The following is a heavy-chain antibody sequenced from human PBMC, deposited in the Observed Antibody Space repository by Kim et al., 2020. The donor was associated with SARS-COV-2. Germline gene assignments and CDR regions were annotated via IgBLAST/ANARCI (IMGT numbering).Heavy chain of an antibody. D-gene: IGHD3-3*01. CDR1: GGSISSGGYY. CDR2: IYYSGST. Sequence: SETLSLTCTVSGGSISSGGYYWSWIRQHPGKGLEWIGYIYYSGSTYYNPSLKSRVTISVDTSKNQFSLKLSSVTAADTAVYYCARDRGITIFGVVTQFDYWGQGTLVTVSS. CDR3: ARDRGITIFGVVTQFDY. J-gene: IGHJ4*02. V-gene: IGHV4-31*03.